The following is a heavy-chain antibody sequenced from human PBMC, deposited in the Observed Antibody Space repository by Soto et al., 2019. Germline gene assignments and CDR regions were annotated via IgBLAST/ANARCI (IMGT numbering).Heavy chain of an antibody. V-gene: IGHV3-64D*06. Sequence: GGSLRLSCSASGFKFSGSAMHWVRQAPGKGPEYVSAISTSGRDTYYADSVKGRFTISRDNSKNTVHLRMSSLRTEDTAVYYCLRDIFGVVIFDSWGQGTPVTVSS. CDR1: GFKFSGSA. D-gene: IGHD3-3*01. CDR3: LRDIFGVVIFDS. CDR2: ISTSGRDT. J-gene: IGHJ4*02.